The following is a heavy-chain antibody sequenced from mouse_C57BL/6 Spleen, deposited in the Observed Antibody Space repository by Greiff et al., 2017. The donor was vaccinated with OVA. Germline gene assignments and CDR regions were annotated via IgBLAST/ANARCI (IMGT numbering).Heavy chain of an antibody. V-gene: IGHV1-85*01. D-gene: IGHD2-5*01. CDR3: ARSAYYSNYEGAMDY. CDR1: GYTFTSYD. CDR2: IYPRDGST. Sequence: QVQLQQSGPELVKPGASVKLSCKASGYTFTSYDINWVKQRPGQGLEWIGWIYPRDGSTKYNEKFKGKATLTVDTSSSTAYMELHSLTSEDSAVYFCARSAYYSNYEGAMDYWGQGTSVTVSS. J-gene: IGHJ4*01.